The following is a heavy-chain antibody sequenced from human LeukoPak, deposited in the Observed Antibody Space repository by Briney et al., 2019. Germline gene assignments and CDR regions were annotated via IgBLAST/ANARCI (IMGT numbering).Heavy chain of an antibody. CDR1: GFTFSSYT. V-gene: IGHV3-23*01. J-gene: IGHJ4*02. Sequence: GGSLRLSCAASGFTFSSYTMTWVRQAPGKGLEWVSGISGSGDTTYYADSVKGRFTIYRDNSKNTLYLQMNSLRAGDTAVYYCAKDQTPYYWGQGALVTVSS. CDR3: AKDQTPYY. CDR2: ISGSGDTT.